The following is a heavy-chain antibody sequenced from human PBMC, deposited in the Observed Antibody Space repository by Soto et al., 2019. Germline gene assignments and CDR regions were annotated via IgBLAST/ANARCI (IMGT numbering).Heavy chain of an antibody. CDR2: INYVGST. J-gene: IGHJ3*02. V-gene: IGHV4-34*01. CDR3: ARSGSLGSACEI. Sequence: QVQLQQWGAGLLKPSETLSLTCAVYGGSFGDYYWSWLRQPPGKGLEWIGEINYVGSTNYNPSLKRRVTISIHTSKKQFSLNLSSVTAADTAVYYCARSGSLGSACEIWGQGTMVIVFS. CDR1: GGSFGDYY. D-gene: IGHD1-26*01.